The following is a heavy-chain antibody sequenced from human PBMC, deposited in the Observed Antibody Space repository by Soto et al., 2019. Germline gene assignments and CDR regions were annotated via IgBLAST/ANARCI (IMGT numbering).Heavy chain of an antibody. D-gene: IGHD3-22*01. J-gene: IGHJ3*02. CDR1: GFTFSSYA. CDR3: AKDHYYDSSGYYHEGAFDI. V-gene: IGHV3-23*01. CDR2: ISGSGGST. Sequence: PGGSLRLSCAASGFTFSSYAMSWVRQAPGKGLEWVSAISGSGGSTYYADSVKGRFTISRDNSKNTLYLQMNSLRAEDTAVYYCAKDHYYDSSGYYHEGAFDIWGQGTMVTVS.